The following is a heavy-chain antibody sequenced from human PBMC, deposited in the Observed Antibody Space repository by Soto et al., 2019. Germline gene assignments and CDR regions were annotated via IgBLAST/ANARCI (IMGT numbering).Heavy chain of an antibody. V-gene: IGHV1-24*01. Sequence: QVQLVQSGAEVKKPGASVRVSCKVSGNTVIELSIHWVRQAPGKGLEWMGGFDPEDGEVFYAQKFEGRVTMTGDRSKKYASRERVRRRSGDRGGYFCDSPQVCPITPFLGGAFFPRAQGALVPV. J-gene: IGHJ4*03. CDR1: GNTVIELS. CDR2: FDPEDGEV. D-gene: IGHD3-16*01. CDR3: DSPQVCPITPFLGGAFFP.